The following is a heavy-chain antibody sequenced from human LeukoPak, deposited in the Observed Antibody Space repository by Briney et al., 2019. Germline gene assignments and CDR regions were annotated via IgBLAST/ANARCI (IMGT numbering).Heavy chain of an antibody. CDR3: ARVRGSGSYINYYYYYMDV. J-gene: IGHJ6*03. CDR2: IYYSGST. V-gene: IGHV4-59*01. Sequence: SETLSLTCTVSGGSISSYYWSWIRQPPGKGLEWIGYIYYSGSTNYNPSLKSRVTISVDTPKNQFSLKLSSVTAADTAVYYCARVRGSGSYINYYYYYMDVWGKGTTVTVSS. D-gene: IGHD3-10*01. CDR1: GGSISSYY.